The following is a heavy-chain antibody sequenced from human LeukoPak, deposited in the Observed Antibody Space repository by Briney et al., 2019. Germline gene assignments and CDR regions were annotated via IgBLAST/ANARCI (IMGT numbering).Heavy chain of an antibody. Sequence: SETLSLTCTVSRGSVSSSTYYWSWVRQPPGKGLEWIASIYYTGSTYYNPSLKSRVTISLDMSKNEFFLTMTSVTAADTAVYFCTAEKNGSPHYWGQGTQVTVPS. CDR1: RGSVSSSTYY. V-gene: IGHV4-39*07. CDR2: IYYTGST. D-gene: IGHD2-8*01. CDR3: TAEKNGSPHY. J-gene: IGHJ4*02.